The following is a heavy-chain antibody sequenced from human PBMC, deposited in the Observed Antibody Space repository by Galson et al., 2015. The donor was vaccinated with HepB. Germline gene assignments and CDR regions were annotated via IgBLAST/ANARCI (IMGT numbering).Heavy chain of an antibody. CDR1: GFTFSSYG. Sequence: SLRLSCAASGFTFSSYGMHWVRQAPGKGLEWVAVISYDGSNKYYADSVKGRFTISRDNSKNTLYLQMNSLRAEDTAVYYCARAFKVRNYYMDVWGKGTTVTVSS. V-gene: IGHV3-30*03. D-gene: IGHD3-10*01. J-gene: IGHJ6*03. CDR3: ARAFKVRNYYMDV. CDR2: ISYDGSNK.